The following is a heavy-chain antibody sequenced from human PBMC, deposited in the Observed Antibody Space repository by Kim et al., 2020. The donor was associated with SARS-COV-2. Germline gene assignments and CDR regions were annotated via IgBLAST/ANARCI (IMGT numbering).Heavy chain of an antibody. D-gene: IGHD4-17*01. CDR3: AKLGGGYGDYVGGMDV. V-gene: IGHV3-23*01. Sequence: SVKGRFTSSRDNSKNTLYLQMNSLGAEDTAVYYCAKLGGGYGDYVGGMDVWGQGTTVTVSS. J-gene: IGHJ6*02.